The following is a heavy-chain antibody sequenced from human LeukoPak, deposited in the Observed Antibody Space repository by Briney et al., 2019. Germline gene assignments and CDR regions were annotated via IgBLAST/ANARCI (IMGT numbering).Heavy chain of an antibody. Sequence: SETLSLTCTVSGGSISSSSYYWGWIRQPPGKGLEWIGSIYYSGSTYYNPSLKSRVTISVDTSKNQFSLKLSSVTAADTAVYYCARVSVQYYYYYYMDVWGKGTTVTVSS. V-gene: IGHV4-39*07. CDR1: GGSISSSSYY. J-gene: IGHJ6*03. CDR3: ARVSVQYYYYYYMDV. CDR2: IYYSGST.